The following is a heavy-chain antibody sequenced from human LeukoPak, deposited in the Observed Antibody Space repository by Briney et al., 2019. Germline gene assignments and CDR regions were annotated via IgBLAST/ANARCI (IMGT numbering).Heavy chain of an antibody. CDR3: ARAKPKNMVRGLIMRRESRYYFDY. CDR2: INSDGSST. Sequence: GGSLRLSCAASGFTFSSYGMHWVRQAPGKGLVWVSRINSDGSSTSYADSVKGRFTISRDNSKSTLYIQMNSLRAEDTAVYYCARAKPKNMVRGLIMRRESRYYFDYWGQGTLVTVSS. D-gene: IGHD3-10*01. V-gene: IGHV3-74*01. CDR1: GFTFSSYG. J-gene: IGHJ4*02.